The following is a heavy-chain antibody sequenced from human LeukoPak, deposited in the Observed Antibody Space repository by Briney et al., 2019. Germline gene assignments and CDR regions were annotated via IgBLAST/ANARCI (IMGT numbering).Heavy chain of an antibody. J-gene: IGHJ4*02. V-gene: IGHV3-23*01. D-gene: IGHD2-21*02. Sequence: GGSLRLSCAASGFTFSNHGMNWVRQAPGKGLEWVSGISPSGDITYYADSVKGRFTISRDNSKNTLYLQMNSLRAEETAVYYCAKERSRGGDCLDYWGQGTLVTVSS. CDR2: ISPSGDIT. CDR3: AKERSRGGDCLDY. CDR1: GFTFSNHG.